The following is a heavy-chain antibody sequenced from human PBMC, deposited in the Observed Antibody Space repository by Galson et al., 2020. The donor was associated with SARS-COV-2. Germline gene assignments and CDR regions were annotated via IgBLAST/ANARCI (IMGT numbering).Heavy chain of an antibody. CDR1: GGSISSSSYY. CDR2: IYYGGST. V-gene: IGHV4-39*01. CDR3: AGEVVAATRSVYYGMDV. J-gene: IGHJ6*02. D-gene: IGHD2-15*01. Sequence: SETLSLTCTVSGGSISSSSYYWGWIRQPPGKGLEWIGSIYYGGSTYYNPSLKSRVTISVDTSKNQFSLKLSSVTAADTAVYYCAGEVVAATRSVYYGMDVWGQGTTVTVSS.